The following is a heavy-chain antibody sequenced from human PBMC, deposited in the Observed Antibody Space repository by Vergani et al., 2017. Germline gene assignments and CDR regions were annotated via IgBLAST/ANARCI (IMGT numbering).Heavy chain of an antibody. CDR1: GFPFRNFW. Sequence: EVQLLESGGGLVQPGGSLRLSCAASGFPFRNFWMSWVRLAPGKGLEWVATIKQDGSEKYHVDSVKGRFTISRDNAKNSLYLQMNSLRAEDTAVYYCASCDFWSGFFDFWGQGTLVTVSS. D-gene: IGHD3-3*01. J-gene: IGHJ4*02. V-gene: IGHV3-7*01. CDR2: IKQDGSEK. CDR3: ASCDFWSGFFDF.